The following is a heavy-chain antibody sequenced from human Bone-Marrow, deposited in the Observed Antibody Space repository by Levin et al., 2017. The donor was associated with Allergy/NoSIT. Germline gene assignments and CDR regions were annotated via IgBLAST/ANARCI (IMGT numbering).Heavy chain of an antibody. CDR2: IYYSGST. J-gene: IGHJ6*03. CDR3: ARSGYYDFWSGYDTGGFMGTTDDDYYMDV. Sequence: SQTLSLTCTVSGGSISSYYWSWIRQPPGKGLEWIGYIYYSGSTNYNPSLKSRVTISVDTSKNQFSLKLSSVTAADTAVYYCARSGYYDFWSGYDTGGFMGTTDDDYYMDVWGKGTTVTVSS. D-gene: IGHD3-3*01. CDR1: GGSISSYY. V-gene: IGHV4-59*01.